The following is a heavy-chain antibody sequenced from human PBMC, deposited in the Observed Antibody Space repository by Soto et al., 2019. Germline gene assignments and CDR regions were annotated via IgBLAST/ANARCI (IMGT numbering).Heavy chain of an antibody. Sequence: QVQLQESGPGLVKPSGTLSLTCTVSGGSMTSYYWNWIRQSPGKGLEWIGYVYYSGSTSYAPSLKSRVAISIDTSKNQFSLKLSSVTAADTAVYYCARSISGFGAKNWFDPWGQGTLVTVSS. V-gene: IGHV4-59*01. CDR1: GGSMTSYY. D-gene: IGHD3-16*01. CDR2: VYYSGST. J-gene: IGHJ5*02. CDR3: ARSISGFGAKNWFDP.